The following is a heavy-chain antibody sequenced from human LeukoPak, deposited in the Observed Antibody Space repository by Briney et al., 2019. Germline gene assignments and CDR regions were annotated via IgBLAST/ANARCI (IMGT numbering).Heavy chain of an antibody. CDR2: ISYDGSNK. V-gene: IGHV3-30*18. D-gene: IGHD2-15*01. Sequence: GGSLRLSCAASGFMFSNYWMSRVRQAPGKGLEWVAVISYDGSNKYYADSVRGRFTISRDNSKNTLYLQMNSLRAEDTAVYYCAKSCSGGSCFDPWGQGTLVTVSS. CDR3: AKSCSGGSCFDP. CDR1: GFMFSNYW. J-gene: IGHJ5*02.